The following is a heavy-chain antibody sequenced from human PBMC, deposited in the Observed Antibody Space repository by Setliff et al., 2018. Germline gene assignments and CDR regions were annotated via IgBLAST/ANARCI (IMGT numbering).Heavy chain of an antibody. CDR2: IYPDDSDS. J-gene: IGHJ4*02. V-gene: IGHV5-51*01. D-gene: IGHD4-17*01. CDR3: ARRDFGRDYPLRI. Sequence: ESLKISCQGSGYNFNTAWIGWVRQKPGKGLEWMGVIYPDDSDSRYSPSFEGHVTLSVDKSIGTASLQWAGLKISDSAIYYCARRDFGRDYPLRIWGQGTLVTVSS. CDR1: GYNFNTAW.